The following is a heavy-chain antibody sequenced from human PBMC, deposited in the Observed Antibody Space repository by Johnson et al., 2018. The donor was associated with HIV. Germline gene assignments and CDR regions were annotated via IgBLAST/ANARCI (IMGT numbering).Heavy chain of an antibody. CDR3: ARVSRLPILRFLEWSGAFYI. J-gene: IGHJ3*02. Sequence: QVQLVESGGGVVQPVRSLRLSCAASGFTFSSYAMHWVRQAPGKGLEWVAVISYDGSNKYYADSVKGRFTISRYNSKNTLYLQMNSLRAEDTAVYYCARVSRLPILRFLEWSGAFYIWGQGTMVTVSS. CDR2: ISYDGSNK. CDR1: GFTFSSYA. V-gene: IGHV3-30*04. D-gene: IGHD3-3*01.